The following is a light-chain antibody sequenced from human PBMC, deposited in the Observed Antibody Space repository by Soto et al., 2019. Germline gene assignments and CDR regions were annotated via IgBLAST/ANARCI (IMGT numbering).Light chain of an antibody. CDR1: QSVSSS. CDR2: GAS. V-gene: IGKV3-15*01. Sequence: EIEMTQSPATLSVSPGERATLSCRASQSVSSSLAWYQQRPGQAPRLLIYGASARATDIPARFSGSGSGTEFTLTITNLQSEDFAIYYCQHYNNWSTFGQGTRLEIK. CDR3: QHYNNWST. J-gene: IGKJ5*01.